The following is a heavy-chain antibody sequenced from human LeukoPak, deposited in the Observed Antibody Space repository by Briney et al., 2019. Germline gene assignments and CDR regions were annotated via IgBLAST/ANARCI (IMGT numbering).Heavy chain of an antibody. J-gene: IGHJ4*02. Sequence: KSGGSLRLSCAASGFTFSSYSMNWVRQAPGKGLEWVSSISSSSSYIYYADSVKGRFTISRDNAKNSLYLQMNSLRAEDTAVYYCARDGLWGFTTILGVIDYWGQGTLVTVSS. D-gene: IGHD3-3*01. CDR2: ISSSSSYI. CDR1: GFTFSSYS. CDR3: ARDGLWGFTTILGVIDY. V-gene: IGHV3-21*01.